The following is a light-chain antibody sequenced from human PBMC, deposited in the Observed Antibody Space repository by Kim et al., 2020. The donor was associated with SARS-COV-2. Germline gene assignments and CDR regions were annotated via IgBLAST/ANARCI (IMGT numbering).Light chain of an antibody. CDR1: SSDVGGFNY. CDR2: DVS. J-gene: IGLJ2*01. V-gene: IGLV2-14*03. Sequence: QSDLTQPASVSGSPGQSITISCTGTSSDVGGFNYVSWYKQHPGKALKLIMYDVSNRPSGVSDRFSGSKSGDTASLTISGLQADDEADYYCSSYTTSTTLAFGGGTKLTVL. CDR3: SSYTTSTTLA.